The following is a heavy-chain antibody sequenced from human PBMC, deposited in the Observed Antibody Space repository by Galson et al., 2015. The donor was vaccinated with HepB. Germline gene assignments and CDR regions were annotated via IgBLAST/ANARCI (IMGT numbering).Heavy chain of an antibody. Sequence: SLRLSCAASGFTFSSYGIHWVRQAPGKGLQWVALISYDGYNQYYADSVKGRFTISRDNSKNMLYLQMNSLRPEDTAVYYCAKDQWYSSGCLGYWGQGTLVTVSS. CDR1: GFTFSSYG. V-gene: IGHV3-30*18. CDR2: ISYDGYNQ. CDR3: AKDQWYSSGCLGY. D-gene: IGHD6-19*01. J-gene: IGHJ4*02.